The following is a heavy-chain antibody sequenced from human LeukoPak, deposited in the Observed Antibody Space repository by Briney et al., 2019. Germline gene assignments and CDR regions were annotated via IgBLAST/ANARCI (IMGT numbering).Heavy chain of an antibody. J-gene: IGHJ5*02. CDR2: IYYSGST. Sequence: SETLSLTCTVSGGSISSSSYYWGWIRQPPGKGLEWIGSIYYSGSTYYNPSLKSRVTISVDTSKNQFSLKLSSVTAADAAVYYCARGGSITMVRGVITWFDPWGQGTLVTVSS. V-gene: IGHV4-39*07. CDR3: ARGGSITMVRGVITWFDP. CDR1: GGSISSSSYY. D-gene: IGHD3-10*01.